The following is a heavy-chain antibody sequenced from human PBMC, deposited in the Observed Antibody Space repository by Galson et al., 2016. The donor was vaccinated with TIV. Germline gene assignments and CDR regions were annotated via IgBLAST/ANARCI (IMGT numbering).Heavy chain of an antibody. CDR3: AKFRGTLSGYYVGSGSFDGFDS. Sequence: SLRLSCAASGFTFSTYWMTWVRQAPGKGLEWVGNMQGDGSDKYYGDSVRGRFTISRDNAKNSRYLQMDSLRAADTAVYYCAKFRGTLSGYYVGSGSFDGFDSWGQGTLVTVS. CDR2: MQGDGSDK. J-gene: IGHJ4*02. CDR1: GFTFSTYW. V-gene: IGHV3-7*01. D-gene: IGHD3-10*01.